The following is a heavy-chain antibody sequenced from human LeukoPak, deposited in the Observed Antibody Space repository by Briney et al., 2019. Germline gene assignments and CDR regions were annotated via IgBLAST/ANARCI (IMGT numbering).Heavy chain of an antibody. Sequence: GGSLRLSCAASGFTFSSYAMSWVRQAPGKGLEWVSAISGSGGSAYYADSVKGRFTISRDNSKNTLYLQMNSLRAEDTAVYYCAKALSSSTTYFDYWGQGTLVTVSS. V-gene: IGHV3-23*01. CDR3: AKALSSSTTYFDY. D-gene: IGHD6-6*01. CDR2: ISGSGGSA. J-gene: IGHJ4*02. CDR1: GFTFSSYA.